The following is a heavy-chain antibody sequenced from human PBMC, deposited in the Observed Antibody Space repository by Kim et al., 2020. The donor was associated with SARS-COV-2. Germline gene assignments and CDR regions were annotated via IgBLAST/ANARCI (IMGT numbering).Heavy chain of an antibody. D-gene: IGHD2-15*01. V-gene: IGHV3-9*01. CDR3: AKDIGRLHNWFDP. Sequence: ADSVKGRFTISGDNAKNSLYLQMNSLRAEDTALYYCAKDIGRLHNWFDPWGQGTLVTVSS. J-gene: IGHJ5*02.